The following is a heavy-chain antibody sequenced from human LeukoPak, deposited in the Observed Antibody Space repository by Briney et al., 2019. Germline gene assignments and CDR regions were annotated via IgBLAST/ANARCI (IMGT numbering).Heavy chain of an antibody. CDR3: AKGQELDDGVFDS. Sequence: GGSLRLSCAASGFTFSRIAMSCVRQAPGKGLEWVSAIRSNGETVYNADSVKGRFTVSRDNSRQTLFLQMSSLRVEDTATYYCAKGQELDDGVFDSWGQGTLVTVSS. V-gene: IGHV3-23*01. CDR2: IRSNGETV. J-gene: IGHJ4*02. D-gene: IGHD1-1*01. CDR1: GFTFSRIA.